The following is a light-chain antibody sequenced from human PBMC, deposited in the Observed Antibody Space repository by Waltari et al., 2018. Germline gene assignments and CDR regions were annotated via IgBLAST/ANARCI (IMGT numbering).Light chain of an antibody. J-gene: IGLJ1*01. CDR1: KLGDKS. Sequence: SFDLTQPPSVSVSPGQTASITCSGDKLGDKSACWYHQKPGQSPVLVIYQDTKRPSAVPGRFSVSKSGNTATLTISVTQAVDEADYDCQAWDSSTYVFGTGTKVTVL. CDR3: QAWDSSTYV. CDR2: QDT. V-gene: IGLV3-1*01.